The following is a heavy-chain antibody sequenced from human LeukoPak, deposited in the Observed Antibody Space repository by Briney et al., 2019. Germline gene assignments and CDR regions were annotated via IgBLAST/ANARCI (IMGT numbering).Heavy chain of an antibody. J-gene: IGHJ3*02. D-gene: IGHD5-24*01. CDR1: GFTFSSYA. CDR3: AKEQGRWLQESAFDI. CDR2: ISGSGGST. Sequence: PGGSMRLSRAASGFTFSSYAMSWVRQAPGKGLEWVSAISGSGGSTYYADSVKGRFTISRDNSKNTLYLQMNSLRAEDTAVYYCAKEQGRWLQESAFDIWGQGTMVTVSS. V-gene: IGHV3-23*01.